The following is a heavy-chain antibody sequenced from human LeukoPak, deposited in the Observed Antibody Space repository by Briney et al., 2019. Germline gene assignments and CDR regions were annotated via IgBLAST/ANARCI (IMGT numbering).Heavy chain of an antibody. Sequence: PGGSLRLSCAASGFTFTSYGKHWVRQAPGKGLEWVSSISGSGGTTYYADSVKGRVTISRDNSKNTMYLQMTSLRADDTAIYYCAKNRIVAFFDHWGQGALVTVSS. CDR3: AKNRIVAFFDH. CDR2: ISGSGGTT. V-gene: IGHV3-23*01. D-gene: IGHD3-22*01. CDR1: GFTFTSYG. J-gene: IGHJ4*02.